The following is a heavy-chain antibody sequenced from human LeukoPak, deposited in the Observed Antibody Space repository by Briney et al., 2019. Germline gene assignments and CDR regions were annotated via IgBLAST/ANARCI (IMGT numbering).Heavy chain of an antibody. CDR2: IKQDGSEK. D-gene: IGHD3-9*01. J-gene: IGHJ4*02. CDR1: GFTFSSYW. Sequence: GGSLRLFCAASGFTFSSYWMSWVRQAPGKGLEWVANIKQDGSEKYYVDSVKGRFTISRDNAKNSLYLQMNSLRAEDTAVYYCARGGSAYYDILTGYYITYYFDYWGQGTLVTVSS. CDR3: ARGGSAYYDILTGYYITYYFDY. V-gene: IGHV3-7*03.